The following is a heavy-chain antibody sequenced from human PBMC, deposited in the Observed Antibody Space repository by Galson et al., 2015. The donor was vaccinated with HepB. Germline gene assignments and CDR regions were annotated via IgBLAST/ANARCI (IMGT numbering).Heavy chain of an antibody. CDR3: ATSIAAPRGWFDP. CDR1: GGTFSSYA. D-gene: IGHD6-6*01. V-gene: IGHV1-69*06. CDR2: IIPIFGTA. Sequence: SVKVSCKASGGTFSSYAISWVRQAPGQGLEWMGGIIPIFGTANYAQKFQGRVTITADKSTSTAYMELSSLRSEDTAMYYCATSIAAPRGWFDPWGQGTLVTVAS. J-gene: IGHJ5*02.